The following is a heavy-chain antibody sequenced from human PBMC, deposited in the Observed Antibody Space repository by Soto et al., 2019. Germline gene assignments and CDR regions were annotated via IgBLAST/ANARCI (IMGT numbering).Heavy chain of an antibody. Sequence: QVQLQQWGAGLLKPSETLSLNCAVYGGSFSGNYWIWVRQPPGKGLEGIGEINHSGITNYSPSPKRRVSISVDKSTNQCSRSRSSMADADTAVYYCARGSVPARGVFGYWGQGTQVTVSS. CDR2: INHSGIT. J-gene: IGHJ4*02. V-gene: IGHV4-34*02. CDR1: GGSFSGNY. CDR3: ARGSVPARGVFGY. D-gene: IGHD2-2*01.